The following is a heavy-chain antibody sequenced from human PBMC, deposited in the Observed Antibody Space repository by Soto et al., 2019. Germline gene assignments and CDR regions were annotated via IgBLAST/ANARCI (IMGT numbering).Heavy chain of an antibody. V-gene: IGHV3-23*01. J-gene: IGHJ6*02. Sequence: EVQLLESGGGLVQPGGTLRLSCAASGFTFTSYAMSWVRQAPGKGLEWVSGISVSGGSTYYADSVKGRFTISRDNSKNTLFLQMNRLRAEDTAVYYCAKEHITISGVVNPYGMDVWGQGTTVTVSS. CDR2: ISVSGGST. D-gene: IGHD3-3*01. CDR1: GFTFTSYA. CDR3: AKEHITISGVVNPYGMDV.